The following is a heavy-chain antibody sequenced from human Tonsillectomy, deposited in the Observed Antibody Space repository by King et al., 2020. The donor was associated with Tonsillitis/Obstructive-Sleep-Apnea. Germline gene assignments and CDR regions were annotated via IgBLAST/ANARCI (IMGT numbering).Heavy chain of an antibody. V-gene: IGHV1-8*01. J-gene: IGHJ4*02. D-gene: IGHD2-2*02. CDR3: ARFGCSSTSCYIDY. CDR2: MNPNSGNT. Sequence: VQLVQSGAQVKKPGASVKVSCKASGYTFTSYDINWVRQATGQGLEWMGWMNPNSGNTGYAQKFQGRVTMTRNTSISTAYMELSSLRSEDTAVYYCARFGCSSTSCYIDYWGQGTLVTVSS. CDR1: GYTFTSYD.